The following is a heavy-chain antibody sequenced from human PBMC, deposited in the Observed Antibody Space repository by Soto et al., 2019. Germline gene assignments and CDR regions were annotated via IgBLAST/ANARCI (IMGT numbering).Heavy chain of an antibody. Sequence: ASVKGSCNASGYPFTSYAMHWVRQAPGQRLEWMGWINAGNGNTKYSQKFQGRVTITRDTSASTAYMELSSLRSEDTAVYYCAREKEGYRSGSSWFDPWGQVTLVTVSP. CDR3: AREKEGYRSGSSWFDP. V-gene: IGHV1-3*01. CDR1: GYPFTSYA. D-gene: IGHD2-15*01. CDR2: INAGNGNT. J-gene: IGHJ5*02.